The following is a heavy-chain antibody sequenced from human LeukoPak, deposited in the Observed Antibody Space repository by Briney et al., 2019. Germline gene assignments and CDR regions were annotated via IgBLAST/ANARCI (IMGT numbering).Heavy chain of an antibody. J-gene: IGHJ3*02. CDR1: GFTFSSYG. CDR2: IYSGGST. CDR3: ARDPSDYYDSSGSEGDAFDI. V-gene: IGHV3-66*01. Sequence: GGSLRLSCAASGFTFSSYGMHWVRQAPGKGLEWVSVIYSGGSTYYADSVKGRFTISRDNSKNTLYLQMNSLRAEDTAVYYCARDPSDYYDSSGSEGDAFDIWGQGTMVTVSS. D-gene: IGHD3-22*01.